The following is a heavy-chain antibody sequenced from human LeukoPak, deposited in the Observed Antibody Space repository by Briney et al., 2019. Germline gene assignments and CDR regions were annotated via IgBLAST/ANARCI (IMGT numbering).Heavy chain of an antibody. CDR2: INPSGGST. V-gene: IGHV1-46*01. CDR1: GYTFAGLY. J-gene: IGHJ4*02. Sequence: ASVKVSCKASGYTFAGLYMHWVRQAPGQGLEWMGIINPSGGSTSYAQKFQGRVIMTRDTSTSTVYKELISLRSEDTAVYYCARGYCSSTSCLPGVYWGQGTLVTVSS. CDR3: ARGYCSSTSCLPGVY. D-gene: IGHD2-2*01.